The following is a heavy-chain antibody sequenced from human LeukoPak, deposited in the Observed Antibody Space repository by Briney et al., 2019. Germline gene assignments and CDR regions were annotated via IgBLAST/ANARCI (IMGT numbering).Heavy chain of an antibody. CDR1: GGSISTYY. Sequence: SETLSLTCTVSGGSISTYYWRWIRQPPGKGLEWIGEINHSGSTNYNPSLKSRVTISVDTSKNQFSLKLSSVTAADTAVYYCARGIEAVAGTGYGMVVWGQGTTVTVSS. D-gene: IGHD6-19*01. V-gene: IGHV4-34*01. CDR2: INHSGST. J-gene: IGHJ6*02. CDR3: ARGIEAVAGTGYGMVV.